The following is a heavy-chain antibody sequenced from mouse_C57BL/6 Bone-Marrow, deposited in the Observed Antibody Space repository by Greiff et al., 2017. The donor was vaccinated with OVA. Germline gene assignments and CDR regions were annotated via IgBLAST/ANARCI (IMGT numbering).Heavy chain of an antibody. CDR1: GFNIKNTY. Sequence: VQLQQSVAELVRPGASVKLSCTASGFNIKNTYMHWVKQRPEQGLEWIGRIDPANGNTKYAPKFQGKATITADTSSNTAYLHLSSLTSEDTAIYYCANPLYGNDEGYAMDYWGQGTSVTVSS. CDR2: IDPANGNT. V-gene: IGHV14-3*01. CDR3: ANPLYGNDEGYAMDY. J-gene: IGHJ4*01. D-gene: IGHD2-2*01.